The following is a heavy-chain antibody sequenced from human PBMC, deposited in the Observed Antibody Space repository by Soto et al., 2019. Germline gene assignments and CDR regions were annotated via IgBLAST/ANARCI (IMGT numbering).Heavy chain of an antibody. CDR3: ARGGGVGVAGSAAFDM. J-gene: IGHJ3*02. V-gene: IGHV1-2*02. CDR2: INPATGAA. Sequence: QLHLVQSGAVVKKPGASVTVSCSASGYPVTAYYMHWVRQAPGRGLEWMGGINPATGAAKYTQTFPGRVTMTRDTSTSTVFMELSGLTSDDTAVFYCARGGGVGVAGSAAFDMWGQGTVVTVSS. CDR1: GYPVTAYY. D-gene: IGHD3-3*01.